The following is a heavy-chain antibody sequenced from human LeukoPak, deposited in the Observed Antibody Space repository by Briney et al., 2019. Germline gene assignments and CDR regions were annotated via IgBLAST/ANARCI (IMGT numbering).Heavy chain of an antibody. CDR2: ITDSGSRT. Sequence: GGSLRLSCAASGFTFSSYAMTWVRQAPGKGLEWVSTITDSGSRTYYADSVKGRFTISRDNSKNTLFLHMSSLRAKDSAMYYCAKNVQVSQEGYWGQGALVTVSS. CDR1: GFTFSSYA. J-gene: IGHJ4*02. D-gene: IGHD1-1*01. V-gene: IGHV3-23*01. CDR3: AKNVQVSQEGY.